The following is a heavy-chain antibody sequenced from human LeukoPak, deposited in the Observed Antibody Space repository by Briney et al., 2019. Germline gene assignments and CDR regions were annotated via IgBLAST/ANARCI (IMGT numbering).Heavy chain of an antibody. Sequence: PGGSLRLSCAASGFTFSSYAMHWVRQAPGKGQEWVAVISSDGSNKYYADSVKGRFAISRDNSKNTLYLQMNSLRAEDTAVYYCARDSVAPAVHYYFDYWGQGTLVTVSS. CDR2: ISSDGSNK. J-gene: IGHJ4*02. D-gene: IGHD2-2*01. V-gene: IGHV3-30*09. CDR1: GFTFSSYA. CDR3: ARDSVAPAVHYYFDY.